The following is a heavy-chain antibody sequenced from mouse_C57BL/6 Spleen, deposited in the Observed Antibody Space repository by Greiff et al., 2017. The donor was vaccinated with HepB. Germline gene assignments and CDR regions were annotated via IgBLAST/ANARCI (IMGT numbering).Heavy chain of an antibody. V-gene: IGHV10-1*01. D-gene: IGHD4-1*02. CDR2: IRSKSNNYAT. CDR3: VRTSTGLYYYAMDY. Sequence: EVQLVESGGGLVQPKGSLKLSCAASGFSFNTYAMNWVRQAPGKGLEWVARIRSKSNNYATYYADSVKDRFTISRDDSESMLYLQMNNLKTEDSAMYYCVRTSTGLYYYAMDYWGQGTSVTVSS. CDR1: GFSFNTYA. J-gene: IGHJ4*01.